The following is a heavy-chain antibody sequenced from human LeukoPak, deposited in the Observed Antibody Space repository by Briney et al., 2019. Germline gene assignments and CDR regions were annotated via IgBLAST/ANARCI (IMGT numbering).Heavy chain of an antibody. CDR2: IDWDDDK. J-gene: IGHJ4*02. D-gene: IGHD6-19*01. CDR3: ARIRAVSGNFLLDY. Sequence: SGPTLVNPTQTLTLTCTFSGFSLNTGGMCVSWIRQPPGKALEWLARIDWDDDKFYSPSLTTRLTISKDTSKNQVVLTMTNMDPADTATYYCARIRAVSGNFLLDYWGQGTLVTVSS. CDR1: GFSLNTGGMC. V-gene: IGHV2-70*17.